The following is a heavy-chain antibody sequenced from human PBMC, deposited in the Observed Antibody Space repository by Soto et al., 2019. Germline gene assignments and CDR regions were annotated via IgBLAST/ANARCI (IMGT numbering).Heavy chain of an antibody. V-gene: IGHV4-4*02. J-gene: IGHJ5*02. D-gene: IGHD2-8*02. Sequence: SETLSLTCAVSGASIGSGGWWSWVRQPPGKGLEWIAEIFHDENTNYSPSLKSRVTIPVDKSQNQFSLNVYSVTAADTAVYYCARHEGWTGPDQWGQGTLVTVSS. CDR2: IFHDENT. CDR3: ARHEGWTGPDQ. CDR1: GASIGSGGW.